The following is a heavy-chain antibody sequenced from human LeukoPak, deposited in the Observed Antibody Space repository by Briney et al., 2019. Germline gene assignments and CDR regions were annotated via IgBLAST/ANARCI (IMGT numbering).Heavy chain of an antibody. J-gene: IGHJ4*01. CDR3: ARSSSTWYPLFDY. CDR2: TRNKANSYTT. V-gene: IGHV3-72*01. D-gene: IGHD6-13*01. Sequence: GGSLRLSCAASGFTFSGSATHWVRQASGKGLEWVGSTRNKANSYTTEYAASVKGGFAISRDDSKNSLYMQMNSLKIEDTAIYYCARSSSTWYPLFDYWGQGTLVTVSS. CDR1: GFTFSGSA.